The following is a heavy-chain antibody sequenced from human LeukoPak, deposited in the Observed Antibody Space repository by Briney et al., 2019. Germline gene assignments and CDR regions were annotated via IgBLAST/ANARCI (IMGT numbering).Heavy chain of an antibody. D-gene: IGHD6-6*01. CDR2: IIPIFGTA. CDR3: ARSIAARHAVDYYYYYMDV. J-gene: IGHJ6*03. CDR1: GGTFSSYA. Sequence: ASVKVSCKASGGTFSSYAISWVRQAPGQGLEWMGGIIPIFGTANYAQKFQGRVTITTGESTSTAYMELSSLRSEDTAVYYCARSIAARHAVDYYYYYMDVWGKGTTVTVSS. V-gene: IGHV1-69*05.